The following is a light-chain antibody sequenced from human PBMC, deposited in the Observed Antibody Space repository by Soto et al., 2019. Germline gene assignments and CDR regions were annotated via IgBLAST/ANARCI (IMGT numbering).Light chain of an antibody. Sequence: EIVMTQSPSTLSVSPGERATLSCRASQSVGSNVAWYQQKPGQGPRLLIYAASSLQSGVPSRFSGSGSGTEFTLTISSLQPDDFATYYCQQYNSYSTFGQGTKVDIK. CDR2: AAS. CDR3: QQYNSYST. J-gene: IGKJ1*01. CDR1: QSVGSN. V-gene: IGKV3-15*01.